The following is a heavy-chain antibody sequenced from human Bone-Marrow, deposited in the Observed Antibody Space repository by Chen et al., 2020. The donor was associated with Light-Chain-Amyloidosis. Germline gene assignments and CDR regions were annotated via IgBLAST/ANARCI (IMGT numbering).Heavy chain of an antibody. J-gene: IGHJ5*02. V-gene: IGHV3-7*01. CDR3: TRGGSDSSWYWWA. D-gene: IGHD2-8*02. Sequence: EVQLMESGGGLVQPGGSLRLPCAASGFTFSAYWMTGVRQAPGKGLERVATINQGGSERYYVDSVKGRFTISRDNGKNSLYLQMNSLRAEDTALYYCTRGGSDSSWYWWAWGQGTLVTVSS. CDR1: GFTFSAYW. CDR2: INQGGSER.